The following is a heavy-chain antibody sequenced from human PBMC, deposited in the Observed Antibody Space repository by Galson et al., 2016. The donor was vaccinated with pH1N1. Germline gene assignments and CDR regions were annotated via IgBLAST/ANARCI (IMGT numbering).Heavy chain of an antibody. CDR3: ARDQGSSRYAGALDI. CDR2: IYSGGST. J-gene: IGHJ3*02. Sequence: SLRLSCAASGFTVSSNYMTWVHQAPGKGLEWVSVIYSGGSTYYADSVKGRFTTSRDNSKNTLYLEMNSLRAEDTAVYYCARDQGSSRYAGALDIWGQGTMVTVSS. CDR1: GFTVSSNY. V-gene: IGHV3-53*01. D-gene: IGHD6-13*01.